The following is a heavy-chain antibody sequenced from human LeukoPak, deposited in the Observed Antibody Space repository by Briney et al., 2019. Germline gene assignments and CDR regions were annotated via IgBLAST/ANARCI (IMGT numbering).Heavy chain of an antibody. CDR3: ARLVCSTIPCYGKFYFDS. D-gene: IGHD2-2*01. CDR2: ISGSGGST. J-gene: IGHJ4*02. Sequence: GGSLRLSCAASGFTFSSYAMSWVRQAPGKGLEWVSAISGSGGSTYYADSVKGRFTISRDNAKNSVYLQMNSLRAEDTAVYYCARLVCSTIPCYGKFYFDSWGQGTLVPVSS. V-gene: IGHV3-23*01. CDR1: GFTFSSYA.